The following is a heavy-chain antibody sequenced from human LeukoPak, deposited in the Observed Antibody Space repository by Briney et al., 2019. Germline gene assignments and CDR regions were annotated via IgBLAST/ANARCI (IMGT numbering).Heavy chain of an antibody. CDR3: ARDFLDIVVVVATFDY. D-gene: IGHD2-15*01. V-gene: IGHV3-21*01. CDR2: ISSSSSYI. CDR1: GFTFSSYS. J-gene: IGHJ4*02. Sequence: PGGSLRLSCAASGFTFSSYSMNWVRQAPGKGLEWVSSISSSSSYIYYADSVKGRFTISRDNAKNSLYLQMNSLRAEDTAVYCCARDFLDIVVVVATFDYWGQGTLVTVSS.